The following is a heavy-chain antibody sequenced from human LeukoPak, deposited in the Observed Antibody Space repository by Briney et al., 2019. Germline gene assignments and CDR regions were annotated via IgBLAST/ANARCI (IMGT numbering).Heavy chain of an antibody. CDR3: AELGITMIGGV. CDR2: INRDGSST. J-gene: IGHJ6*04. V-gene: IGHV3-74*01. Sequence: GGSLRLSCAASGIIFSNYWMHWVRQAPGKGLVWVSRINRDGSSTSYADSVKGRFIISRDNAKNTLYLQMNSLRAEDTAVYYCAELGITMIGGVWGKGTTVTVSS. D-gene: IGHD3-10*02. CDR1: GIIFSNYW.